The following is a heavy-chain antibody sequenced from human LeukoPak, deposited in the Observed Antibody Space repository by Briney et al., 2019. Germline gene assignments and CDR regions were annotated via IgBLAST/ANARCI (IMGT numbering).Heavy chain of an antibody. D-gene: IGHD3-22*01. CDR1: GFTFRDFG. V-gene: IGHV3-30*02. CDR2: IRLVASNT. CDR3: ARDTYYYDSSGYWEFDY. Sequence: PGGSLRLSCSASGFTFRDFGMYWLRQAPGKGLEWVTFIRLVASNTYYADSVKGRFTLSRDNSKNILYLQMNSLRSEDTAVYYCARDTYYYDSSGYWEFDYWGQGTLVTVSS. J-gene: IGHJ4*02.